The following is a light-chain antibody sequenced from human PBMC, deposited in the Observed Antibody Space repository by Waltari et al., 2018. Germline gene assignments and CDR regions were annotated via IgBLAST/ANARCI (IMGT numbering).Light chain of an antibody. CDR2: EVS. Sequence: QSALTQPPSASGSPGQSVTISCTGTNSDIGAYNYVSWYQQYPGKAPRVVIYEVSQRPPRVPGRFSGSKSGNTASLTVSGLQAEDEAEYHCSSYAGSNGMVFGGGTKVTVL. J-gene: IGLJ3*02. CDR3: SSYAGSNGMV. CDR1: NSDIGAYNY. V-gene: IGLV2-8*01.